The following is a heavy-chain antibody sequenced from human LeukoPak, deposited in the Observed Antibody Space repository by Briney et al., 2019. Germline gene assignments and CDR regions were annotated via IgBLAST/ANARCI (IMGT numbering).Heavy chain of an antibody. J-gene: IGHJ4*02. CDR1: GFTFSSYG. D-gene: IGHD6-19*01. CDR3: AKDSGYSSGWQADY. CDR2: ISYDGSNK. V-gene: IGHV3-30*18. Sequence: GRSLRHSCAASGFTFSSYGMHWVRQAPGKGLEWVAVISYDGSNKYYADSVKGRFTISRDNSKNTLCLQMNSLRAEDTAVYYCAKDSGYSSGWQADYWGQGTLVTVSS.